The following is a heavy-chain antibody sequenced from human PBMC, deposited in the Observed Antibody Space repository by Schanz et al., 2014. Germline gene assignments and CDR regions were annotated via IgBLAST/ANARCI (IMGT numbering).Heavy chain of an antibody. V-gene: IGHV3-23*04. CDR2: ISGGGGGYR. J-gene: IGHJ4*02. D-gene: IGHD3-22*01. Sequence: EVQLVESGGGMVQPGGSLRLSCAASGFTFSSYAMSWVRQAPGKGLEWVSTISGGGGGYRPYADSVKGRFTISRDNSKNTLYLQMKSLRVEDTAVYYCARAGQDYSDSSGYATYYFGNWGQGTLVTVSS. CDR3: ARAGQDYSDSSGYATYYFGN. CDR1: GFTFSSYA.